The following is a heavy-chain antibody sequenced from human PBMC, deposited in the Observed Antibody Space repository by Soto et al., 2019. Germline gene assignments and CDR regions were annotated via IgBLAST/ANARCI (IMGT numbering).Heavy chain of an antibody. CDR3: ATAGWNYATYYYGMDV. V-gene: IGHV1-24*01. CDR1: GYTLTELS. Sequence: GASVKVSCKVSGYTLTELSMHWVRQAPGKGLEWMGGFDPEDGETIYAQKFQGRVTMTEDTSTDTAYMELSSLRSEDTAVYYCATAGWNYATYYYGMDVWGQGTTVTVSS. D-gene: IGHD1-7*01. CDR2: FDPEDGET. J-gene: IGHJ6*02.